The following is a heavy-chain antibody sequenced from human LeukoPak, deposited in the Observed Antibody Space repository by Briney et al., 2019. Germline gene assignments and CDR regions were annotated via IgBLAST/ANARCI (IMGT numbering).Heavy chain of an antibody. CDR2: IIPIFGTA. V-gene: IGHV1-69*05. CDR1: GGTFSSYA. CDR3: ARGGDYDSSGYLVY. D-gene: IGHD3-22*01. Sequence: ASVKVSCKASGGTFSSYAISWVRQAPGQGLEWMGGIIPIFGTANYAQKFQGRVTITTDESTSTAYMELSSMRSEDTAAYYCARGGDYDSSGYLVYWGQGTLVTVSS. J-gene: IGHJ4*02.